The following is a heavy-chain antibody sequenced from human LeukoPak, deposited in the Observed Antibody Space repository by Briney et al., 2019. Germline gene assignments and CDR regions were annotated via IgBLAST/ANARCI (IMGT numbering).Heavy chain of an antibody. CDR2: ISGSGGST. D-gene: IGHD3-16*01. J-gene: IGHJ4*02. CDR3: AKGPWPMITFETNYFDY. Sequence: SSETLSLTCTVSGGSISSYYWSWVRQAPGKGLEWVSAISGSGGSTYYADSVKGRFTISRDNSKNTLYLQMNSLRAEDTAVYYCAKGPWPMITFETNYFDYWGQGTLVTVSS. CDR1: GGSISSYY. V-gene: IGHV3-23*01.